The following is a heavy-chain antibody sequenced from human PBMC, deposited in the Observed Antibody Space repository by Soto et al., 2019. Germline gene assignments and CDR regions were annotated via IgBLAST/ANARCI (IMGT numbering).Heavy chain of an antibody. J-gene: IGHJ4*02. CDR2: IYYSGST. Sequence: SETLSLTCTVTHGAISSSSYYWGWIRQPPGKGLEWIGSIYYSGSTYYNRSLKSRVTISVDTSKNQFSLKLSSVTAADTAVYYCARHRRRDIVVVVAATIKWGQGTLVTVSS. D-gene: IGHD2-15*01. V-gene: IGHV4-39*01. CDR1: HGAISSSSYY. CDR3: ARHRRRDIVVVVAATIK.